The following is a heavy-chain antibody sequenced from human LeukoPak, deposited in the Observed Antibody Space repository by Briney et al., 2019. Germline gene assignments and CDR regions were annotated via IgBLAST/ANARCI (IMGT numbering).Heavy chain of an antibody. CDR3: ARVGSGTGYYYYGMDV. CDR1: GVTFSSYW. Sequence: PGGSLRLSCAASGVTFSSYWMSWVRQAPGKGLEWVANIKQDGSEKYYVDSVKGRFTISRDNAKNSLYLQMNSLRAEDTAVYYCARVGSGTGYYYYGMDVWGQGTTVTVSS. J-gene: IGHJ6*02. CDR2: IKQDGSEK. V-gene: IGHV3-7*03. D-gene: IGHD1-1*01.